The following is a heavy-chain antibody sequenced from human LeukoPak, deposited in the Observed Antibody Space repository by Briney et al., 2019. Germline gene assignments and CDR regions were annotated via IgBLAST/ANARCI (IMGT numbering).Heavy chain of an antibody. CDR3: ARDRHWTNDWVYDY. V-gene: IGHV4-59*01. CDR1: GGSIGTYY. CDR2: IYCNGPT. D-gene: IGHD1/OR15-1a*01. Sequence: SETLSLTCTVSGGSIGTYYWSWVRQPPGKGLEWIGYIYCNGPTDYNPSLRSRVTISVHTSKNQFSLKLSSVTAADTAVYYCARDRHWTNDWVYDYWGQGTLVTVSS. J-gene: IGHJ4*02.